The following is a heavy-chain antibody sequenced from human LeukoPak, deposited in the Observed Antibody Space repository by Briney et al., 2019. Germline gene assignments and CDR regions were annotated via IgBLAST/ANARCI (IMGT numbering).Heavy chain of an antibody. Sequence: SETLSLTCTVSGGSISSSSYYWSWIRQPPGKGLEWIGYIYYSGSTNYNPSLKSRVTISVDTSKNQFSLKLSSVTAADTAVYYCARGRYGSRRIDYWGQGTLVTVSS. J-gene: IGHJ4*02. CDR1: GGSISSSSYY. CDR2: IYYSGST. V-gene: IGHV4-61*01. CDR3: ARGRYGSRRIDY. D-gene: IGHD3-10*01.